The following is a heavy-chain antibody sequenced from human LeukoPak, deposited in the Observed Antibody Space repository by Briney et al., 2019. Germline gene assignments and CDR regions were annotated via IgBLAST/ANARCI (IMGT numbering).Heavy chain of an antibody. CDR1: GFTFSSYA. CDR3: AREVSSSGGFDP. D-gene: IGHD6-6*01. CDR2: ISYDGSNK. Sequence: GGSLRLSCAASGFTFSSYAMHWVRQAPGKGLEWVAVISYDGSNKYYADSVKGRFTISRDNSKNTLYLQMNSLRAEDTAVYYCAREVSSSGGFDPWGRGTLVTVSS. V-gene: IGHV3-30*04. J-gene: IGHJ5*02.